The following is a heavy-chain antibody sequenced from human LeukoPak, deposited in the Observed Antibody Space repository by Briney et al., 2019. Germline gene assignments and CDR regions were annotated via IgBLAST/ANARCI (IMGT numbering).Heavy chain of an antibody. D-gene: IGHD6-19*01. V-gene: IGHV3-30*02. CDR3: AKDVVGQQWPENY. Sequence: TGGSLRLSCAASEFTFSNYGMHWVRQAPGKGLEWVAFIQFDGSNKLYGDSVKGRFTISRDNSKNTLYLQMNSLSPEDTAVYYCAKDVVGQQWPENYWGQGTLATVSS. CDR1: EFTFSNYG. CDR2: IQFDGSNK. J-gene: IGHJ4*02.